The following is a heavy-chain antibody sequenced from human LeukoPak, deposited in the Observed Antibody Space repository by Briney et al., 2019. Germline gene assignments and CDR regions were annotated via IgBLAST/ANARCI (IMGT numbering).Heavy chain of an antibody. D-gene: IGHD5-18*01. J-gene: IGHJ6*03. CDR2: INHSGST. CDR3: ARHGGGRVDTAMVPQGNYYYYYYMDV. CDR1: GGSFSGYY. Sequence: SETLSLTCAVYGGSFSGYYWSWIRQPPGKGLEWIGEINHSGSTNYNPSLKSRVIISVDTSKNQFSLKLSSVTAADTAVYYCARHGGGRVDTAMVPQGNYYYYYYMDVWGKGTTVTISS. V-gene: IGHV4-34*01.